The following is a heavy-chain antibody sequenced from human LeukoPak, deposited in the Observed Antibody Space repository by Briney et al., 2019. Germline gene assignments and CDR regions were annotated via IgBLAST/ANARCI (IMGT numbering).Heavy chain of an antibody. J-gene: IGHJ2*01. CDR2: INTDGSST. CDR1: GFTFSSYW. D-gene: IGHD6-19*01. V-gene: IGHV3-74*01. CDR3: ARDKYSSGWYVYFDL. Sequence: GSLRLSCAASGFTFSSYWMHWVRQAPGKGLVWVSRINTDGSSTSYADSVKGRFTISRDNAKNTLYLQMNSLRAEDTAVYYCARDKYSSGWYVYFDLWGRGTLVTVSS.